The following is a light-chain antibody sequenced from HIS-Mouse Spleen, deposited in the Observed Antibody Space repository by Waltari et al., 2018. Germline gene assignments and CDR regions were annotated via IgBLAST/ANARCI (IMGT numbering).Light chain of an antibody. CDR2: DVS. V-gene: IGLV2-14*03. CDR1: SSDVGGYNY. CDR3: SSYTSSSFNVV. Sequence: QSALTQPASVSGSPGQSITISCTGTSSDVGGYNYVSWYQQHPGKAPKPMIYDVSNRPSGVSNRFSGSQSGNTASLTISGLQAEDEADYYCSSYTSSSFNVVFGGGTKLTVL. J-gene: IGLJ2*01.